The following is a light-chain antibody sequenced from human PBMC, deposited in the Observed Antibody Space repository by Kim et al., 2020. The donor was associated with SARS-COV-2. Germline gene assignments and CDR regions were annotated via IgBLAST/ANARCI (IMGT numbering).Light chain of an antibody. J-gene: IGLJ3*02. V-gene: IGLV10-54*04. CDR1: SNNVGYEG. CDR3: SAWDSSLSAWV. Sequence: QTATLTCTGNSNNVGYEGAAWLQQHPGHPPQLLSYRNNNRPSGISDRFSASRSGNTASLTITGLQPEDETDYYCSAWDSSLSAWVFGGGTQLTVL. CDR2: RNN.